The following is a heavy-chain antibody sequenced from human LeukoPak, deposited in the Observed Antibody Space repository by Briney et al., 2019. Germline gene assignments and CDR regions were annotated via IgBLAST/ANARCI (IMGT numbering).Heavy chain of an antibody. V-gene: IGHV3-30*14. CDR1: GFTFSSYA. Sequence: PGGSLRLSCAASGFTFSSYAMPWVRQAPGKGLEWVAVISYDGSNKYYADSVKGRFTISRDNSKNTLYLQMGSLRAEDMAVYYCARAYCSSTSCYLGDLTYYGMDVWGQGTTVTVSS. CDR3: ARAYCSSTSCYLGDLTYYGMDV. CDR2: ISYDGSNK. J-gene: IGHJ6*02. D-gene: IGHD2-2*01.